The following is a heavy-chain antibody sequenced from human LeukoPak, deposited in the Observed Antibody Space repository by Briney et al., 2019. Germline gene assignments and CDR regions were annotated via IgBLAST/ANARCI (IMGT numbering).Heavy chain of an antibody. CDR3: AKLRMVRGVILWSFDY. D-gene: IGHD3-10*01. CDR2: ISGSGGST. Sequence: GGTLRLSCAASGFTFSSYGMSWVRQAPGKGLEWVSAISGSGGSTYYADSVKGRFTISRDNSKNTLYLQMNSLRAEDTAVYYCAKLRMVRGVILWSFDYWGQGTLVTVSS. V-gene: IGHV3-23*01. J-gene: IGHJ4*02. CDR1: GFTFSSYG.